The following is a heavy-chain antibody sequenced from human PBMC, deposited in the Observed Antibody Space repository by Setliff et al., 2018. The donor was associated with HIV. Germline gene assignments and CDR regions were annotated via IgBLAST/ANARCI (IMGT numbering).Heavy chain of an antibody. D-gene: IGHD3-10*01. J-gene: IGHJ4*02. V-gene: IGHV4-39*01. CDR3: ARWHPPYGFWEEDY. Sequence: PSETLSLTCTVSGASISSSSHHWAWIRQPPGKGLEYIGNIYYTGSTHHNPSLKSRVTISVDTSKNQFSLRLTSVTAADTAVYYCARWHPPYGFWEEDYWGQGTLVTVSS. CDR2: IYYTGST. CDR1: GASISSSSHH.